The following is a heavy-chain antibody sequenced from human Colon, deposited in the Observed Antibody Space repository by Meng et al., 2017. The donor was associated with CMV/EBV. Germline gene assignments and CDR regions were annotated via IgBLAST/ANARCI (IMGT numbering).Heavy chain of an antibody. J-gene: IGHJ6*02. CDR2: IGTAGDT. V-gene: IGHV3-13*01. CDR3: ARGLHSYDFWSGYYGSSYYYYGMDV. Sequence: GGSLRLSCAASGFTFSSYDMHWVRQATGKGLEWVSAIGTAGDTYYPGSVKGRFTISRENAKNSLYLQMNSLRAGDTAVYYCARGLHSYDFWSGYYGSSYYYYGMDVWGQGTTGTVSS. D-gene: IGHD3-3*01. CDR1: GFTFSSYD.